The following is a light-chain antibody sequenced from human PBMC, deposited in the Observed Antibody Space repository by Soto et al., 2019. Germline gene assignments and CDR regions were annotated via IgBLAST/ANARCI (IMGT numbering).Light chain of an antibody. V-gene: IGKV3-20*01. Sequence: EIVLTQSPGTLSLSPGERATRSCRASQSVSSSYLAWYQQKPGQAPRLLIYGASSRATGIPDRFSGSGSGTDFTLTISRLEPEDFAVYYCQQYGSSPWTFGRGTKVYIK. CDR3: QQYGSSPWT. CDR2: GAS. J-gene: IGKJ1*01. CDR1: QSVSSSY.